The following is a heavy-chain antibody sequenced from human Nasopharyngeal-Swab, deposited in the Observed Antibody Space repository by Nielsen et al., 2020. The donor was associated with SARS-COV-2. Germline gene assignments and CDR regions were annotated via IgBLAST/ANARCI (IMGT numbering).Heavy chain of an antibody. CDR1: GFTFSDYY. Sequence: GESLKISCAASGFTFSDYYMSWIRRAPGKGLEWVSYISSSSSYTNYADSVKGRFTISRDNAKNSLYLQMNSLRAEDTAVYYCARGGGSSGWYGAYYYYGMDVWGQGTTVTVSS. CDR3: ARGGGSSGWYGAYYYYGMDV. CDR2: ISSSSSYT. J-gene: IGHJ6*02. D-gene: IGHD6-19*01. V-gene: IGHV3-11*06.